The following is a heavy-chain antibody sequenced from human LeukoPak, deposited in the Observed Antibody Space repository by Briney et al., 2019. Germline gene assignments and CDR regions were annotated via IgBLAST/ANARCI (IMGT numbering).Heavy chain of an antibody. CDR3: ARGPLWIPAARRLDY. CDR2: INHIGST. D-gene: IGHD6-13*01. CDR1: GGSFSGSY. V-gene: IGHV4-34*01. Sequence: SETLSLTCAVYGGSFSGSYWSWIRQPPGKGLEWIGEINHIGSTNYNPSLKSRVTIPVDTSKNQFSLKLSSVTAADTAVYYCARGPLWIPAARRLDYWGQGTLSPSPQ. J-gene: IGHJ4*02.